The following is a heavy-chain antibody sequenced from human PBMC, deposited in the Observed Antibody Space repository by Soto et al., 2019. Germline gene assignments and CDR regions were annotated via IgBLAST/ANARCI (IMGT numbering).Heavy chain of an antibody. CDR3: ASSPAATYYYYGMDV. CDR2: IYYSGST. D-gene: IGHD6-13*01. J-gene: IGHJ6*02. V-gene: IGHV4-31*03. Sequence: QVQLQESGPGLVKPSQTLSLTCTVSGGSISSGGYYWSWIRQHPGKGLEWIGNIYYSGSTYYNPSLKSRVTISVDTSKNQFSLKLSSVTAADTAVYYCASSPAATYYYYGMDVWGRRTTVTVSS. CDR1: GGSISSGGYY.